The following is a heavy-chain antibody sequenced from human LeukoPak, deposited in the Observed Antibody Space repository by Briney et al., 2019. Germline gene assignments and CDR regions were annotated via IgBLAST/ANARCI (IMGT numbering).Heavy chain of an antibody. CDR1: GFPVSTFY. D-gene: IGHD3-10*01. CDR3: SKYFDY. CDR2: LYPAGVT. J-gene: IGHJ4*02. V-gene: IGHV3-66*01. Sequence: GGSLRLSCAASGFPVSTFYMSWVRQAPGKGLEWVSVLYPAGVTYYADSVQGRFTISRDNSKNTLFLRMDNYCARSGPTVLWSKYFDYWGQGALVTVSS.